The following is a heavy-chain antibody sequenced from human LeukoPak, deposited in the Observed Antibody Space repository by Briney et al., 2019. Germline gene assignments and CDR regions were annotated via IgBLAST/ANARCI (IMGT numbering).Heavy chain of an antibody. CDR1: GFTFSNYA. CDR2: ISDNGLST. V-gene: IGHV3-23*01. Sequence: GGSLRLSCAASGFTFSNYAISWVRQAPGKGLEWVSSISDNGLSTSYARSVKGRFTISRDDAKNTVYLQMNSLRAEDTAFYYCARNLTGYHQRLDYWGQGTLVTVSS. CDR3: ARNLTGYHQRLDY. D-gene: IGHD3-9*01. J-gene: IGHJ4*02.